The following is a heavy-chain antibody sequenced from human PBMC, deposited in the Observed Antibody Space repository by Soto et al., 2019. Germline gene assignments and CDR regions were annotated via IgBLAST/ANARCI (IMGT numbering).Heavy chain of an antibody. Sequence: QVQLVESGGGVVQPGRSLRLSCAASGFTVSSYGLHWVRQAPGKGLEWLAFISYDGSDKFYADSVTGRFTISRDSSKNTLYLQMNSLRAEDTAVYYCARVLGGYPNFDFWVQGTLVTVSS. CDR1: GFTVSSYG. V-gene: IGHV3-30-3*01. D-gene: IGHD3-22*01. CDR2: ISYDGSDK. CDR3: ARVLGGYPNFDF. J-gene: IGHJ4*02.